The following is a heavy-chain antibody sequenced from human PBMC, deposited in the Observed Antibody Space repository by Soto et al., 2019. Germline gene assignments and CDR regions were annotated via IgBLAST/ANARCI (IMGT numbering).Heavy chain of an antibody. CDR1: GGTFSSYA. V-gene: IGHV1-69*01. J-gene: IGHJ4*02. CDR2: IIPIFGTA. CDR3: ATYCLVELPSCFDY. Sequence: KVPCKASGGTFSSYAISWVRQAPGEGLEWMGGIIPIFGTAKYAQKFQGRVTITADESTSTAYMELSSLRSEETAVYYCATYCLVELPSCFDYWGQGTLVTVSS. D-gene: IGHD1-26*01.